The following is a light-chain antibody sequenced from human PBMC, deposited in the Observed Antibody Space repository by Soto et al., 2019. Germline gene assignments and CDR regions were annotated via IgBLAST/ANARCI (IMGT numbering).Light chain of an antibody. Sequence: DIVMTQSPDSLAVSLGERATINCKSSQSVLYSSNNKNYLAWYQQKPGQPPKLLSYWACTRESGVPDRFSGSGSGTDFALTISSLQAEDVAVYYCQQYYSTPLTFGGGTKVEIK. CDR3: QQYYSTPLT. J-gene: IGKJ4*01. V-gene: IGKV4-1*01. CDR2: WAC. CDR1: QSVLYSSNNKNY.